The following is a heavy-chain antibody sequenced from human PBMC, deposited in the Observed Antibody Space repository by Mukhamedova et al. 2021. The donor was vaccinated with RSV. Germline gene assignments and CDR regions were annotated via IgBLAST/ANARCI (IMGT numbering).Heavy chain of an antibody. D-gene: IGHD6-13*01. CDR3: ERNRGSSWYATFDN. V-gene: IGHV4-4*07. CDR2: IYSSGST. J-gene: IGHJ4*02. Sequence: AGKGLEWIGHIYSSGSTNYNPSLKSRVTMSVDTSKNQFSLKLSSVTAADTAVYYCERNRGSSWYATFDNWGQGTLVTVSS.